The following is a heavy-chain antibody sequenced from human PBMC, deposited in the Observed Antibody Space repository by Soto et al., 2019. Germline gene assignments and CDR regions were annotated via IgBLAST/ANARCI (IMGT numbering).Heavy chain of an antibody. V-gene: IGHV3-64*01. CDR2: ISSNGGST. D-gene: IGHD2-15*01. Sequence: GGSQRFSYAASGFTFSSYAMHWVRQAPGKGLEYVSAISSNGGSTYYANSVKGRFTISRDNSKNTLYLQMGSLRAEDMAVYYCACGRLSYCSGGSCPPPHAFDIWGQGTMVTVSS. J-gene: IGHJ3*02. CDR1: GFTFSSYA. CDR3: ACGRLSYCSGGSCPPPHAFDI.